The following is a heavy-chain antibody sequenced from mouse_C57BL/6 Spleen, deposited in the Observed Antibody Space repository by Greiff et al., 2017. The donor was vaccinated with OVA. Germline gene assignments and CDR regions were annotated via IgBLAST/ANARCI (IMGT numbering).Heavy chain of an antibody. CDR3: AREGDYGKNSYAMDY. Sequence: QVQLQQSGPELVKPGASVKISCKASGYAFSSSWMNWVKQRPGKGLEWIGRIYPGDGDTNYNGKFKGKATLTADKSSSTAYMQLSSLTSEDSAVYFCAREGDYGKNSYAMDYWGQGTSVTVSS. CDR2: IYPGDGDT. CDR1: GYAFSSSW. D-gene: IGHD2-1*01. V-gene: IGHV1-82*01. J-gene: IGHJ4*01.